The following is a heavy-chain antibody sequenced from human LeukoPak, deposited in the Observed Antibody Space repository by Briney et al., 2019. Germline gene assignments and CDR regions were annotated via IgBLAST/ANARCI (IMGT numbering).Heavy chain of an antibody. J-gene: IGHJ4*02. V-gene: IGHV1-2*02. CDR2: INPNSGAT. CDR1: GYTFTGYY. D-gene: IGHD3-22*01. Sequence: ASVTVSCKASGYTFTGYYMHWVRQAPGRGLEWMGWINPNSGATNYAQKFQGRVTMTRDTSISTAYMEVSRLRSDDTAVFYCAREGSGYPYWGQGTLVTVSS. CDR3: AREGSGYPY.